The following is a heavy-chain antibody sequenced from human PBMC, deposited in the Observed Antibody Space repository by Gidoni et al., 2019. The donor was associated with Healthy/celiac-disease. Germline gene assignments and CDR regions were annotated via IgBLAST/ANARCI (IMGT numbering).Heavy chain of an antibody. CDR1: GFPFGTCW. CDR3: ARVVGYCSSTNCFYAMDV. Sequence: EVQLVESGGGLVQPGGSLRLSCAAAGFPFGTCWLTWVCPAPGKVLEGVANIKQDGSEKYYVDSVKGRFTISRDNAKNSLYLQMNSLRAEDAAVYYCARVVGYCSSTNCFYAMDVWGQGTTVTVSS. CDR2: IKQDGSEK. J-gene: IGHJ6*02. V-gene: IGHV3-7*01. D-gene: IGHD2-2*01.